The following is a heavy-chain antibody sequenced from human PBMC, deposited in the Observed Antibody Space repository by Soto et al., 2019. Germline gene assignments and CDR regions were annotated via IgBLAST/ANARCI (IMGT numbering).Heavy chain of an antibody. V-gene: IGHV3-23*01. Sequence: EVQLLESGGGLVQPGGSLRLSCAASGFTFSSYAMSWVRQAPGKGLEWVSAISGSGGSTYYADSVKGRFTISRDNSKNTLYLQMNSLRAEDTAVYYCAIRITIFGVVAGDYWGQGTLVTVSS. J-gene: IGHJ4*02. CDR3: AIRITIFGVVAGDY. D-gene: IGHD3-3*01. CDR2: ISGSGGST. CDR1: GFTFSSYA.